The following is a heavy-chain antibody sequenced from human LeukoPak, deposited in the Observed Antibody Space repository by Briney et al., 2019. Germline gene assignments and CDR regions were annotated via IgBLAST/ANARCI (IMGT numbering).Heavy chain of an antibody. V-gene: IGHV3-74*01. CDR1: GFTLRSYW. Sequence: GGSLRLSCAASGFTLRSYWMHWVRQAPGKGLVWVSRINSDGSSTSYADSVKGRCTISRDNAKNTLYLQMHSLRAKDTAMYYCAREYSSSWPFDYWGQGTLVTVSS. CDR3: AREYSSSWPFDY. D-gene: IGHD6-13*01. J-gene: IGHJ4*02. CDR2: INSDGSST.